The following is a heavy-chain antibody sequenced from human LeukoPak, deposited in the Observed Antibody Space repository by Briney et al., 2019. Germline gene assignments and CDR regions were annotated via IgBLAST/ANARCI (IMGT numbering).Heavy chain of an antibody. V-gene: IGHV4-59*11. CDR2: IYSSGRT. Sequence: SETLSLSCTVSGGSISSHYWNWIRQPPGKGLEWIGYIYSSGRTNYNPSLKSRATISVDTSKTQFSLNLSSVTAADTAVYYCAGYRPTITADSYYYYMDVWGKGATVTVSS. CDR1: GGSISSHY. D-gene: IGHD4-11*01. CDR3: AGYRPTITADSYYYYMDV. J-gene: IGHJ6*03.